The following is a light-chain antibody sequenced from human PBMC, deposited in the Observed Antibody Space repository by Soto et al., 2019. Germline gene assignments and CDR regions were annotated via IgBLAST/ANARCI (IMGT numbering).Light chain of an antibody. CDR2: LGS. J-gene: IGKJ1*01. Sequence: DIVRTQARRALHVSRGRRSPISCRCRQSLLNSNGYNYLDWYLQKPGQSPQLLIHLGSNRASGVPDRSSGSGSGTDFTLKIITAEAEDVWLHNCMEALTAPATVGKGTKVDIK. CDR3: MEALTAPAT. CDR1: QSLLNSNGYNY. V-gene: IGKV2-28*01.